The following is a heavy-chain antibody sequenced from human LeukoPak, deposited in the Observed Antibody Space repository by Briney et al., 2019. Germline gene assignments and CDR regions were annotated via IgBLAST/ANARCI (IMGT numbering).Heavy chain of an antibody. V-gene: IGHV1-46*01. Sequence: ASVKVSCKASGYTFTSYYMHWVRQAPGQGLEWMGIINPSGGSTSHAQKFQGRVTMTRDTSTSTAYMELRSLRSDDTAVYYCARSGSGDYWGQGTLVTVSS. CDR3: ARSGSGDY. CDR2: INPSGGST. CDR1: GYTFTSYY. D-gene: IGHD1-14*01. J-gene: IGHJ4*02.